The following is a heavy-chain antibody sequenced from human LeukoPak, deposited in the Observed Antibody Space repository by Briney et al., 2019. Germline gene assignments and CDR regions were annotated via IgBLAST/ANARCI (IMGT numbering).Heavy chain of an antibody. CDR3: ARSEHGARYYYDSSGYYHP. D-gene: IGHD3-22*01. Sequence: ASVKVSCKASGGTFSSYAISWVRQAPGQGLEWMGGIIPIFGTANYAQKFQGRVTITADESTSTAYMELSSLRSEDTAVYYCARSEHGARYYYDSSGYYHPWGQGTLVTVSS. CDR2: IIPIFGTA. V-gene: IGHV1-69*13. J-gene: IGHJ5*02. CDR1: GGTFSSYA.